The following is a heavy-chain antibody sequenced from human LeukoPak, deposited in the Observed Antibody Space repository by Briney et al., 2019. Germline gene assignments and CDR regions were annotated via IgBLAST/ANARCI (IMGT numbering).Heavy chain of an antibody. CDR3: ARFDCSGGSCYSWWFDP. D-gene: IGHD2-15*01. CDR1: GYTFTSYD. V-gene: IGHV1-8*01. Sequence: ASVKVSCKASGYTFTSYDINWVRQATGQGLEWMGWMNPNSGNTGYAQKFQGRVTMTRNTSISTAYMELSSLRSEDTAVYYCARFDCSGGSCYSWWFDPWGQGTLVTVSS. CDR2: MNPNSGNT. J-gene: IGHJ5*02.